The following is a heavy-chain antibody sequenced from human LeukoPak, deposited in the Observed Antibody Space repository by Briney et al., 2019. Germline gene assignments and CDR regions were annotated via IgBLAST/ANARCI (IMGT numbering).Heavy chain of an antibody. CDR1: GDSISSFY. CDR3: ARGRGQGY. D-gene: IGHD3-10*01. J-gene: IGHJ4*02. V-gene: IGHV4-59*08. Sequence: SETLSLTCSVSGDSISSFYWNWIRQSPGRGLEWIGNIHYSGSSIYNPSLRSRVTMSIDTSKKQFFLKLRSVTAADTAVYYCARGRGQGYWGQGTLVTVSS. CDR2: IHYSGSS.